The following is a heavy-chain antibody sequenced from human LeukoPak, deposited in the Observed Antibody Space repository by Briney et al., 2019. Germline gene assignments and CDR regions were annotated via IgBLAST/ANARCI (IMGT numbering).Heavy chain of an antibody. J-gene: IGHJ5*02. Sequence: PGGSLRLSCAASGFTFSSYEMNWVRQAPGKGLEWVSYISSSGSTIYYADSVKGRFTISRDNSKNTLYLQMKSLRPEDTAVYYCAKEDAPLGGRPNPWGQGTLVTVSS. D-gene: IGHD3-16*01. CDR1: GFTFSSYE. CDR2: ISSSGSTI. CDR3: AKEDAPLGGRPNP. V-gene: IGHV3-48*03.